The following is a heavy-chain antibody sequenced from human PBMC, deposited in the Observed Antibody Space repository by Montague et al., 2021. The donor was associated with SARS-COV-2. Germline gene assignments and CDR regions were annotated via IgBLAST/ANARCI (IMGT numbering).Heavy chain of an antibody. CDR3: AHRGGSSWTKPYFDY. CDR2: IDWDDDK. D-gene: IGHD6-13*01. V-gene: IGHV2-70*12. Sequence: PALVKPTQTLTLTCTFSGFSLNTSGLCVSWIRQPPGKALEWLARIDWDDDKYYSTSLKTRLTISKDTSKNQVVLTMTNMDPVDTATCYCAHRGGSSWTKPYFDYWGQGTLVTASS. CDR1: GFSLNTSGLC. J-gene: IGHJ4*02.